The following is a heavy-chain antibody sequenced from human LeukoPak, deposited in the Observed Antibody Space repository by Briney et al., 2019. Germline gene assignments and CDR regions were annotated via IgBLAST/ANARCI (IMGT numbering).Heavy chain of an antibody. Sequence: SVKVSCKASGGTFSSYAISWVRQAPGQGLEWMGGIIPIFGTANYAQKFQGRVTITADESTSTAYMELSSLRSEDTAVYYCARASIVATIIYYYYGMDVWGKGTTVTVSS. CDR1: GGTFSSYA. D-gene: IGHD5-12*01. V-gene: IGHV1-69*13. CDR3: ARASIVATIIYYYYGMDV. CDR2: IIPIFGTA. J-gene: IGHJ6*04.